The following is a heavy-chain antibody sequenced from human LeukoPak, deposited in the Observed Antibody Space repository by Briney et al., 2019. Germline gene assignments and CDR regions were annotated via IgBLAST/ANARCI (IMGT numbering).Heavy chain of an antibody. CDR1: GGSFSGYY. J-gene: IGHJ3*02. V-gene: IGHV4-34*01. Sequence: SETLSLTCAVYGGSFSGYYWSWIRQPPGKGLEWIGEINHSGSTNYNPSPKSRVTISVDTSKNQFSLKLSSVTAADTAVYYCARLKDNWNDGAFDIWGQGTMVTVSS. D-gene: IGHD1-20*01. CDR3: ARLKDNWNDGAFDI. CDR2: INHSGST.